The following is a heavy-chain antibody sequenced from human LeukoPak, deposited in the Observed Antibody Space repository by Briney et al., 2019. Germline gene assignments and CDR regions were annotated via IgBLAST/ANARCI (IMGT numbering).Heavy chain of an antibody. D-gene: IGHD2/OR15-2a*01. CDR1: GFTFSSYT. CDR2: VSGSGGNI. V-gene: IGHV3-23*01. Sequence: PGGSLRLSCAASGFTFSSYTMSWVRQAPGKGLEWVSGVSGSGGNIHYADSVKGRFTISKDNAKNTVYLQMNSLRAEDTAVYYCVSFYETYWGRGTLVTVSS. CDR3: VSFYETY. J-gene: IGHJ4*02.